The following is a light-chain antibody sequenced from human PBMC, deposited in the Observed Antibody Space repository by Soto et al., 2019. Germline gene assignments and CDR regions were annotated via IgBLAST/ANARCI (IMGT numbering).Light chain of an antibody. CDR1: QSVSNW. CDR2: DVS. J-gene: IGKJ1*01. V-gene: IGKV1-5*01. CDR3: QQYNSYSQT. Sequence: IQMTQSPSTLSASVGWRVTICCRASQSVSNWLAWYQQKPGKAPKVLIYDVSSLDRGVPSRFSGSRYGTEFTLTISSLQTDDFATYDCQQYNSYSQTFGQGTKVDIK.